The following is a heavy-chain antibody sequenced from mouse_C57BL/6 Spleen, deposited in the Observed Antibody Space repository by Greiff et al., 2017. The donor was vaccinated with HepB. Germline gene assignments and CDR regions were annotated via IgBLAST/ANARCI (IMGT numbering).Heavy chain of an antibody. J-gene: IGHJ3*01. V-gene: IGHV1-54*01. CDR2: INPGSGGT. CDR3: AREHPTTSGFAC. Sequence: VQLQQSGAELVRPGTSVKVSCKASGYAFTNYLIEGVKQRPGQGLEWSGVINPGSGGTNYNEKFKGKATLTADKSSSTAYMQLSSLTSEDSAVYFCAREHPTTSGFACWGQGTLVTVSA. CDR1: GYAFTNYL.